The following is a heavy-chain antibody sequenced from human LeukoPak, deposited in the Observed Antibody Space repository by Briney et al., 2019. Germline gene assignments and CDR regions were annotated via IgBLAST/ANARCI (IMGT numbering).Heavy chain of an antibody. V-gene: IGHV3-30*04. CDR3: ARSHKYGDYYFDY. Sequence: GGSLRLSCAASGFTFSSYAMHWVRQAPGKGLEWVAVMSYDGSNKYYADSVKGRFTISRDNSKNTLYLQMNSLRAEDTAVYYCARSHKYGDYYFDYWGQGTLVTVSS. J-gene: IGHJ4*02. CDR2: MSYDGSNK. CDR1: GFTFSSYA. D-gene: IGHD4-17*01.